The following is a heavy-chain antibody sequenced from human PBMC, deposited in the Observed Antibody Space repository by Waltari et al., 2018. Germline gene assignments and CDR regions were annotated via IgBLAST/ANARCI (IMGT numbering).Heavy chain of an antibody. Sequence: QVQLQESGPGLVKPSETLSLTCTVSGGSISSYYWSWIRQPPGKGLEWIGYIYYSGSTNYNPSLKSRVTISVDTSKNQFSLKLSSVTAADTAVYYCAREAGNYSNYYYYYMDVWGKGTTVTVSS. CDR3: AREAGNYSNYYYYYMDV. J-gene: IGHJ6*03. CDR1: GGSISSYY. V-gene: IGHV4-59*01. CDR2: IYYSGST. D-gene: IGHD1-7*01.